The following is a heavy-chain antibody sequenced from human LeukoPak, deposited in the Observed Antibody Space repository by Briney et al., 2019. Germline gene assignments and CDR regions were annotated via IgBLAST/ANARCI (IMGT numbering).Heavy chain of an antibody. CDR2: MFYTGST. CDR3: ARDVYYYGSGSYYRTYYFDY. Sequence: SETLSLTCTVSGGSLSSSSYYWGWIRQPPGKGLEWIGNMFYTGSTYSNPSFKSRVTISVDTSKNQFSLKLSSVTAADTAVYYCARDVYYYGSGSYYRTYYFDYWGQGTLVTVSS. D-gene: IGHD3-10*01. V-gene: IGHV4-39*07. J-gene: IGHJ4*02. CDR1: GGSLSSSSYY.